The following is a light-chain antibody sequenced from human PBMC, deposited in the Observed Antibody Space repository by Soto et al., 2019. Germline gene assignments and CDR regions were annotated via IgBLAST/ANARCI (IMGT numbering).Light chain of an antibody. Sequence: EIVMTQSPATLSVSPGERATLSCRASQSVGTNLAWYQQKPGQAPRLLIYGASTRATGIPDRFSGNGSGTEFTLTISSLQSEDFAVYHCQQYKTWSSITFGQGTRLEIK. CDR2: GAS. CDR3: QQYKTWSSIT. J-gene: IGKJ5*01. V-gene: IGKV3-15*01. CDR1: QSVGTN.